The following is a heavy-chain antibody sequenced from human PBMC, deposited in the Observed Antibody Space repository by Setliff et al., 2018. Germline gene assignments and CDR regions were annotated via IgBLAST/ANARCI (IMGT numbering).Heavy chain of an antibody. CDR2: INPNSGGT. Sequence: ASVKVSCKASGYTFTGYYMHWVRQAPGQGLEWMGWINPNSGGTNYAQKFQGWVTMTRDTSISTAYMELRSLRSDDTAVYYCARVSGWYYFDYWGQGTLVTVSS. D-gene: IGHD6-19*01. CDR1: GYTFTGYY. V-gene: IGHV1-2*04. CDR3: ARVSGWYYFDY. J-gene: IGHJ4*02.